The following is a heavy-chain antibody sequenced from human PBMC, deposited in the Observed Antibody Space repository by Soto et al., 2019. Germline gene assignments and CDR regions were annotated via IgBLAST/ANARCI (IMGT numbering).Heavy chain of an antibody. CDR3: ARDGGRHSGGIDY. J-gene: IGHJ4*02. D-gene: IGHD1-26*01. CDR1: GGTFSSYS. Sequence: QVQLVQSGAEVKKPGSSVKVSCKASGGTFSSYSINWVRQAPGQGLEWMGEIIPIFGTANYAQKFQGRVTITAEESTSTAYVEPSSLRSEDTAVYYCARDGGRHSGGIDYWGQGTLVTVSS. V-gene: IGHV1-69*01. CDR2: IIPIFGTA.